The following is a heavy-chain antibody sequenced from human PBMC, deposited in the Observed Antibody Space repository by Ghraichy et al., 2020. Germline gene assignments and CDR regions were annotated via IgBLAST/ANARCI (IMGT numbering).Heavy chain of an antibody. CDR2: IGGRRNTI. D-gene: IGHD4/OR15-4a*01. Sequence: GGSRLSCAASGFTFSSYSMTWVRQAPGKGLEWVAYIGGRRNTIYYADSVKGRFTISRDNARNSLYLQMNSLRAEDTAVYHCARDSGRGGADDYWGQGTLVTVYS. J-gene: IGHJ4*02. V-gene: IGHV3-48*04. CDR3: ARDSGRGGADDY. CDR1: GFTFSSYS.